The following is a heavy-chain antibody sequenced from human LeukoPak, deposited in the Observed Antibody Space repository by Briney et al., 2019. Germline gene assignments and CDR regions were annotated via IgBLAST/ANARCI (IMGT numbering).Heavy chain of an antibody. D-gene: IGHD6-19*01. Sequence: GGSLRLSCAASGFTFSNYDMHWVRQTTGKGLEWVSVVGTAGDTYYPGSVKGRFSISRENAKNSLYLQMNSLRAEDTAVYYCAKLGLAVAGKGYWGQGTLVTVSS. V-gene: IGHV3-13*01. CDR2: VGTAGDT. J-gene: IGHJ4*02. CDR3: AKLGLAVAGKGY. CDR1: GFTFSNYD.